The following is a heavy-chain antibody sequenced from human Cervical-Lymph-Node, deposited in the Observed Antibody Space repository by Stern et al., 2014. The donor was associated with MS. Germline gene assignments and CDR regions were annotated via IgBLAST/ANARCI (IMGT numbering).Heavy chain of an antibody. CDR1: GGSISRSTYY. CDR2: IYYSGTT. CDR3: ARHDGWLPHY. Sequence: QVQLQESGPGLVKPSETLSLTCSVSGGSISRSTYYWGWIRQPPGKGLEWIGRIYYSGTTYYNPSLKSRVTIDKYTNQFSPRAPSGTAADTAVYYCARHDGWLPHYWSQGTLVTVSS. D-gene: IGHD5-12*01. V-gene: IGHV4-39*01. J-gene: IGHJ4*02.